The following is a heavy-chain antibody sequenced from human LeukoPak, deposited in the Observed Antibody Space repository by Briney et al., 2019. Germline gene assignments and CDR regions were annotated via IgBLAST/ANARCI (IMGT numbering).Heavy chain of an antibody. V-gene: IGHV4-39*01. CDR2: IFYSGRT. Sequence: PSETLSLTCSVFGGSISTSGYYWGWFRQPPGKGLEWIGSIFYSGRTYYNPSLKSRVTISLDTTNNQLSLKVYSATAADTAVYYCARREYYFDYWGQGILVTVSS. J-gene: IGHJ4*02. CDR3: ARREYYFDY. CDR1: GGSISTSGYY.